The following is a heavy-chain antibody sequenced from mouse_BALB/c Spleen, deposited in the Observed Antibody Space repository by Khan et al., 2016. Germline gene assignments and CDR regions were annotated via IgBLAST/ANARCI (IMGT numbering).Heavy chain of an antibody. CDR1: GFNIKDYY. Sequence: VQLQQPGAELVKSGASVKLSCTASGFNIKDYYMHWVKQRPEQGLEWIGWIDPENGDSEYDPKFQGKATMTADTSSNTAYLQLSSLTSEDTAVYYCNGGITTGGFAYWGQGTLVTVSA. D-gene: IGHD2-4*01. V-gene: IGHV14-4*02. CDR2: IDPENGDS. CDR3: NGGITTGGFAY. J-gene: IGHJ3*01.